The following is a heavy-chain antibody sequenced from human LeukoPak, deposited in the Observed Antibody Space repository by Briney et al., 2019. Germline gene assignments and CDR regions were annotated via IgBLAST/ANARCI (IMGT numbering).Heavy chain of an antibody. CDR1: GFTFSAYW. CDR3: AKEGDYYGSGSYRDGFDI. Sequence: GESLRLSCAASGFTFSAYWMTWVRQAPGKGLAWVANIIEGGDVKYYVDSVKGRFTISRDSFKNTLYLQMNSLRPEDTAVYYCAKEGDYYGSGSYRDGFDIWGQGTRATVSS. CDR2: IIEGGDVK. D-gene: IGHD3-10*01. V-gene: IGHV3-7*01. J-gene: IGHJ3*02.